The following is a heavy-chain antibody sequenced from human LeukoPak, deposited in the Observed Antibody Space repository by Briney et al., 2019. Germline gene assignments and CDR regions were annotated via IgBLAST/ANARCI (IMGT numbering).Heavy chain of an antibody. Sequence: SETLSLTCTVSGGSISSYYWSWIRQPPGKGLEWIGYIYYSGSTNYNPSLKSRVTISVDTSKNQFSLKLSSVTAADTAVYYCARSAQYSSGWFFLFDYWGQGTLVTVSS. CDR2: IYYSGST. J-gene: IGHJ4*02. CDR1: GGSISSYY. V-gene: IGHV4-59*01. CDR3: ARSAQYSSGWFFLFDY. D-gene: IGHD6-19*01.